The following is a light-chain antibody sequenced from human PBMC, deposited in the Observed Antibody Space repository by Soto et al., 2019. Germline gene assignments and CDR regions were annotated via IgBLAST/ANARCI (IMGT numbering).Light chain of an antibody. J-gene: IGKJ1*01. Sequence: DIQMTQSPSSLGTSLGDGVTITCRASENIRSYLNWYQQKPGKAPKLLIYPASSFQSGVPSRFSGSGSGTNFSLTISSLQPEDFATYYCQQAYNTPRTFGQGTKVDIK. CDR1: ENIRSY. CDR3: QQAYNTPRT. V-gene: IGKV1-39*01. CDR2: PAS.